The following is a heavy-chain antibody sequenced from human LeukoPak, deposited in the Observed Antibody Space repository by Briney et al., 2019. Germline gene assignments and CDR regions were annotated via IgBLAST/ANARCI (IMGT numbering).Heavy chain of an antibody. CDR3: ARHVPSPLRLVVVTSEWYFDL. D-gene: IGHD2-21*02. CDR2: IYYTGST. Sequence: SETLSLTCTVSGGSISSTNYYWGRIRQPPGKGLEWIGTIYYTGSTSYNPSLRSRVTISVDTPKNQFSLKLSTVTAAATAVYSCARHVPSPLRLVVVTSEWYFDLWGRGALVTVSS. V-gene: IGHV4-39*01. J-gene: IGHJ2*01. CDR1: GGSISSTNYY.